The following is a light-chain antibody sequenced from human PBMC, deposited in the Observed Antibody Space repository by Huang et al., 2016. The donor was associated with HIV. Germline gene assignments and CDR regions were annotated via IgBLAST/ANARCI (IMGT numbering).Light chain of an antibody. CDR2: DAS. CDR1: QSVNNY. J-gene: IGKJ4*01. CDR3: QHRSNWPPTLT. Sequence: EIVLTQSPVTLSVSPGERATLFCRASQSVNNYLAWYQQKPGQAPRLLIYDASSRAAGIPARFSGSGSGTDFTLTISSLQPEDSAVYYCQHRSNWPPTLTFGGGTKVEIK. V-gene: IGKV3-11*01.